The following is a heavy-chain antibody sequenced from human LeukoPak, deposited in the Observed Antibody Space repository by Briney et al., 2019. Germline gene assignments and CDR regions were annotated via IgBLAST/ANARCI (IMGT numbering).Heavy chain of an antibody. J-gene: IGHJ5*02. V-gene: IGHV4-39*01. CDR1: AASISDSDYY. CDR2: IHYSGSA. D-gene: IGHD2-8*02. Sequence: SETLSLTCTVPAASISDSDYYWGWIRQAPGKALEWIGNIHYSGSAYYNPSLESRVTLDVDTSQNQVSLRLTSVTAADTAVYFCARSYCTGSACPRRWFDPWGQGTLVTVSS. CDR3: ARSYCTGSACPRRWFDP.